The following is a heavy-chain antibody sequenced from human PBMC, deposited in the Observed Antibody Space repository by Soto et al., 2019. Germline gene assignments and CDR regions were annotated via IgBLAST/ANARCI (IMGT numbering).Heavy chain of an antibody. V-gene: IGHV4-39*01. CDR1: GGSISNSNYY. CDR2: IYYSGST. Sequence: SDTLSLTCTISGGSISNSNYYWGWIRQPPGKGLEWIGSIYYSGSTYYNPSLKSRVTISLDTSKNQFSLKLSSVTAADTAVYYCARHQDCGGGSCYLFYYYGMEVWGQGTTVPVSS. J-gene: IGHJ6*02. CDR3: ARHQDCGGGSCYLFYYYGMEV. D-gene: IGHD2-15*01.